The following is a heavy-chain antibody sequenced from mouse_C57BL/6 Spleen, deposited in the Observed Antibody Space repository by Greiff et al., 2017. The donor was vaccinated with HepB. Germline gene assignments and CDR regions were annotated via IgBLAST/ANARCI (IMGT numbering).Heavy chain of an antibody. CDR3: ARRAPITTVVSYYFDY. V-gene: IGHV5-9*01. J-gene: IGHJ2*01. CDR1: GFTFSSYT. CDR2: ISGGGGNT. Sequence: EVKVEESGGGLVKPGGSLKLSCAASGFTFSSYTMSWVRQTPEKRLEWVATISGGGGNTYYPDSVKGRFTISRDNAKNTLYLQMSSLRSEDTALYYCARRAPITTVVSYYFDYWGQGTTLTVSS. D-gene: IGHD1-1*01.